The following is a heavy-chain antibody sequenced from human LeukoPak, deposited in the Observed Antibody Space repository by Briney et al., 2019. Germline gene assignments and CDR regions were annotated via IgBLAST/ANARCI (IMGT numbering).Heavy chain of an antibody. CDR1: GFTFSSYA. J-gene: IGHJ4*02. CDR2: ISGSGGST. CDR3: AKDQDYIWGSYRLTV. V-gene: IGHV3-23*01. D-gene: IGHD3-16*02. Sequence: GGSLRLSCAVSGFTFSSYAMSWVRQAPRKGLEWVSVISGSGGSTYYADSVKGRFTISRDNSKNTLYLQMNSLRAEDTAVYYCAKDQDYIWGSYRLTVWGQGTLVTVSS.